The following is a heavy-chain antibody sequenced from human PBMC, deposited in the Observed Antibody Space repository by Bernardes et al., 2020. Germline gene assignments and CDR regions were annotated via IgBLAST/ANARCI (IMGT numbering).Heavy chain of an antibody. J-gene: IGHJ4*02. V-gene: IGHV4-39*01. D-gene: IGHD4-17*01. CDR1: GGSISSSSYY. Sequence: SETLSLTCTVSGGSISSSSYYWGWIRQPPGKGLEWIGSIYYSGSTYYNPSLKSRVTISVDTSKNQFSLKLSSVTAADTAVYYCARQCYGDYLSSSCDYWGQGTLVTVSS. CDR3: ARQCYGDYLSSSCDY. CDR2: IYYSGST.